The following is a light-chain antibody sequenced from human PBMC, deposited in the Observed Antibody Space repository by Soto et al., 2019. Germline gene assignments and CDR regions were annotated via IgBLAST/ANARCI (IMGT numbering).Light chain of an antibody. V-gene: IGKV3-11*01. CDR1: QTITSFY. CDR2: DAS. J-gene: IGKJ3*01. CDR3: QQRSNWPLT. Sequence: IVLTQSPGTLSLSPGERATLTCRASQTITSFYLAWYQQKPGQAPRLLIYDASNRATGIPARFSGSGSGTDFTLTISSLEPEDFAVYYCQQRSNWPLTFGPGTKVDIK.